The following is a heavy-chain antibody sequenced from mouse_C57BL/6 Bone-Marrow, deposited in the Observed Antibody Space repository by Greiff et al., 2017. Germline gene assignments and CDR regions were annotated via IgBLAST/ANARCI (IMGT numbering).Heavy chain of an antibody. CDR2: IDPENGDT. Sequence: EVKLMESGAELVRPGASVKLSCTASGFNIKDDYMHWVKQRPEQGLEWIGWIDPENGDTEYASKFQGKATITADTSSNTAYLQLSSLTSEDTAVYYCTTEGIYYYGRRYFDVWGTGTTVTVSS. V-gene: IGHV14-4*01. J-gene: IGHJ1*03. CDR3: TTEGIYYYGRRYFDV. D-gene: IGHD1-1*01. CDR1: GFNIKDDY.